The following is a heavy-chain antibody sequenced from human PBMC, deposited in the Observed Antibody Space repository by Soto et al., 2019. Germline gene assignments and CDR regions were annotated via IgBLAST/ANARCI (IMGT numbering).Heavy chain of an antibody. Sequence: PSETLSLTCTVFGGSIISYYWSWIRQPPGKGLEWIGYIYYSGSTNYNPSLKSRVTISVDTSKNQFSLKLSSVTAADTAVYYCARVNFGGYCSSTSCPWNYYYMDVWGKGTTVTVSS. CDR3: ARVNFGGYCSSTSCPWNYYYMDV. J-gene: IGHJ6*03. CDR2: IYYSGST. D-gene: IGHD2-2*01. V-gene: IGHV4-59*01. CDR1: GGSIISYY.